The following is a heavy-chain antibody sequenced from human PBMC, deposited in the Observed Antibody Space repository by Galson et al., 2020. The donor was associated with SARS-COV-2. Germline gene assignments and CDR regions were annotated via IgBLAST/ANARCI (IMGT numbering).Heavy chain of an antibody. J-gene: IGHJ5*02. V-gene: IGHV4-39*01. CDR1: GGSISSSHYY. CDR2: IYYSGSP. Sequence: PSENMSLTCTVSGGSISSSHYYWGWIRQPPGKGLEYIGSIYYSGSPYYNPSLKSRAIVSVDASKNQFSLKLSTVTAADTAVYYCARRSDILTGYERGWFDPWGQGTLVTVSS. CDR3: ARRSDILTGYERGWFDP. D-gene: IGHD3-9*01.